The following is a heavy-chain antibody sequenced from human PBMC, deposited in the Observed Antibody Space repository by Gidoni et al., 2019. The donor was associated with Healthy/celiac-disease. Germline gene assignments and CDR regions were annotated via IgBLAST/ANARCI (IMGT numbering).Heavy chain of an antibody. D-gene: IGHD6-19*01. Sequence: QMQLVQSGPEVKKPGTSVKVSCKASGFTFTSSAMQWVRQARGPRLEWIGWIVVGSGNTNYAQKFQERVTITRDMSTSTAYMELSSLRSEDTAVYYCAAPRDRLASYYYGMDVWGQGTTVTVSS. V-gene: IGHV1-58*02. J-gene: IGHJ6*02. CDR1: GFTFTSSA. CDR2: IVVGSGNT. CDR3: AAPRDRLASYYYGMDV.